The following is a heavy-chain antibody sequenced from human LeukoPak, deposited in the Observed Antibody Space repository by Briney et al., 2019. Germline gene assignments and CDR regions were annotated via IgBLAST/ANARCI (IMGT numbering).Heavy chain of an antibody. CDR2: IIPIFGSA. CDR3: ARDRRGCSGGSCYSADY. D-gene: IGHD2-15*01. J-gene: IGHJ4*02. Sequence: ASVKVSCKAPGGTFSTYAISWVRQAPGQGLEWMGGIIPIFGSASYAQNFQGRVTITADESTNTAYMEVSSLRSEDTAVYYCARDRRGCSGGSCYSADYWGQGTLVTVSS. V-gene: IGHV1-69*01. CDR1: GGTFSTYA.